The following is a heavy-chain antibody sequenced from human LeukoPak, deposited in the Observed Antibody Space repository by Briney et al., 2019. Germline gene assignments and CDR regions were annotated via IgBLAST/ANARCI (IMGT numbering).Heavy chain of an antibody. J-gene: IGHJ4*02. CDR3: TTDLYYYDSSGYTAIDY. Sequence: GGPLRLSCAASGFTFSNAWMSWVRQAAGKGVEWVGRIKSKTEGGTTDYAAPVKGRFTISRDDSKNTLYLQMNSLKTEDTAVYYCTTDLYYYDSSGYTAIDYWGQGTLVTVSS. V-gene: IGHV3-15*01. CDR1: GFTFSNAW. CDR2: IKSKTEGGTT. D-gene: IGHD3-22*01.